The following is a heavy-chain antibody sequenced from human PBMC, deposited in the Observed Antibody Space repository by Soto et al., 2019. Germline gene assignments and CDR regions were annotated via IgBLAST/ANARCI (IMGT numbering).Heavy chain of an antibody. CDR1: GYTFTTYG. D-gene: IGHD3-10*01. CDR3: TREGSAPYYYYGMDA. CDR2: INTHNGNT. V-gene: IGHV1-18*01. J-gene: IGHJ6*02. Sequence: GASVKVSCKASGYTFTTYGISWVRQAPGQGLEWLGWINTHNGNTNYAQNLQGRVTMTADTSTSTAYMELRSLRSDDTAIYYCTREGSAPYYYYGMDAWGQGTTVNVSS.